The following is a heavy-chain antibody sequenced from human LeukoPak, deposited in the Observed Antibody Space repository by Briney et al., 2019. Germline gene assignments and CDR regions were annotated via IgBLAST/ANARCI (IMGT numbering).Heavy chain of an antibody. J-gene: IGHJ4*02. CDR1: GYTFTSYG. Sequence: PAASVKVSCKASGYTFTSYGTSWVRQAPGQGLEWMGWISAYNGNTNHAQKLQGRVTMTTDTSTSTAYMELRSLRSDDTAVYYCARTVLPHYYGSGSYYNAYWGQGTLVTVSS. D-gene: IGHD3-10*01. V-gene: IGHV1-18*01. CDR3: ARTVLPHYYGSGSYYNAY. CDR2: ISAYNGNT.